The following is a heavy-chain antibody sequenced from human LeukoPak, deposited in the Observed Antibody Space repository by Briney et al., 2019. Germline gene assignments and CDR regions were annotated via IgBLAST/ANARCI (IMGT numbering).Heavy chain of an antibody. CDR3: AKDSYGFFVGHFDP. Sequence: PGRSLRLSCTAAGFTFSSYAMSWVRQAPGKGLEWVSAISVSGGSAYYADSVKGRYTISKDNSKNTLYLQMTSLRAEDTAVYYCAKDSYGFFVGHFDPWGQGTLVTVSS. CDR2: ISVSGGSA. J-gene: IGHJ5*02. CDR1: GFTFSSYA. V-gene: IGHV3-23*01. D-gene: IGHD3-3*01.